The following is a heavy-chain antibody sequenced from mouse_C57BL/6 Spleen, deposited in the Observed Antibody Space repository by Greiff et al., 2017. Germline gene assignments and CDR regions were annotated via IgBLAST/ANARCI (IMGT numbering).Heavy chain of an antibody. J-gene: IGHJ2*01. Sequence: VKLQQSGAELVRPGASVTLSCKASGYTFTDYEMHWVKQTPAHGLEWIGAIDPETGGTAYNQKFKGKAILTADKSSSTAYMELRSLTSEDSAVYYCTRSTGTFDYWGQGTTLTVSS. CDR2: IDPETGGT. D-gene: IGHD4-1*01. CDR3: TRSTGTFDY. V-gene: IGHV1-15*01. CDR1: GYTFTDYE.